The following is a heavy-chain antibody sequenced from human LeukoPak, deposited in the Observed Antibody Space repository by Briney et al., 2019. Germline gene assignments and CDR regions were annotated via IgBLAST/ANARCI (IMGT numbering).Heavy chain of an antibody. V-gene: IGHV4-31*03. J-gene: IGHJ4*02. Sequence: SQTLSLTCTVSGGSINSGGYFWSWIRQHPGKGLEWIGYIYYSGSTYYNPSLKSRVTISADTSKNQFSLKLSSVTAADTAVYYCARLGAYCSSTSCYRFDYWGQGTLVTVSS. CDR2: IYYSGST. CDR3: ARLGAYCSSTSCYRFDY. D-gene: IGHD2-2*01. CDR1: GGSINSGGYF.